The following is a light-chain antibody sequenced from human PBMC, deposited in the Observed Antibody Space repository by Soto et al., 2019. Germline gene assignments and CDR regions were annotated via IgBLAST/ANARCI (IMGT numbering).Light chain of an antibody. Sequence: QSALTQPPSVSGSPGQSVTISCTGTSSDVGGYNYVSWYQQYPGKAPKLMIYEVSKRPSGVPDRFSGSKSGNTASLTVSGLQAEDEADYYCSSYAGSNNWVFGGGTKLTVL. CDR3: SSYAGSNNWV. CDR1: SSDVGGYNY. V-gene: IGLV2-8*01. CDR2: EVS. J-gene: IGLJ2*01.